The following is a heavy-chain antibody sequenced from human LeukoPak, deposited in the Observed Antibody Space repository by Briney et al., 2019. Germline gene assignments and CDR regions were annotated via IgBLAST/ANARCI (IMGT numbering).Heavy chain of an antibody. D-gene: IGHD3-10*01. V-gene: IGHV4-34*01. CDR3: ARSGYYYGSGSYYQRRLYNWFDP. J-gene: IGHJ5*02. CDR2: INHSGST. CDR1: GGSISSYY. Sequence: SETLSLTCTVSGGSISSYYWSWIRQPAGKGLEWIGEINHSGSTNYNPSLKSRVTISVDTSKNQFSLKLSSVTAADTAVYYCARSGYYYGSGSYYQRRLYNWFDPWGQGTLVTVSS.